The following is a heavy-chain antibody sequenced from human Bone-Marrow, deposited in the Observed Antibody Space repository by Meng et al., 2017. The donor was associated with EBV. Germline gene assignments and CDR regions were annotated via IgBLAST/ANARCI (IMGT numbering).Heavy chain of an antibody. CDR3: ASESGRGFTPDY. V-gene: IGHV1-69*01. CDR1: GGTFRSDA. J-gene: IGHJ4*02. Sequence: QVRLVQSGAEVKKPGSSVMVSCKTSGGTFRSDAISWVRQAPEQGLVWMGGLIPMTGVAHYAQKFQDRVSIIADESTSTHYLELSSLRSEDTAIYFCASESGRGFTPDYWGQGTLVTVSS. CDR2: LIPMTGVA. D-gene: IGHD3-10*01.